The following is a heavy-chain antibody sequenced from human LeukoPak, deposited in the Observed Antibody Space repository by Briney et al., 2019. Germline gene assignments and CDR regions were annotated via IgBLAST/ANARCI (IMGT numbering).Heavy chain of an antibody. Sequence: GGSLRLSCVASEFTFSTYWMSWVRQAPEKGLEWVANIKQDGSEKYYVDSVKGRFTISRDNAKNSLSLQMNSLIVEDTAVYYCARYNSRSGGMDVWGQGTTVTVSS. CDR2: IKQDGSEK. V-gene: IGHV3-7*01. J-gene: IGHJ6*02. CDR1: EFTFSTYW. CDR3: ARYNSRSGGMDV. D-gene: IGHD6-13*01.